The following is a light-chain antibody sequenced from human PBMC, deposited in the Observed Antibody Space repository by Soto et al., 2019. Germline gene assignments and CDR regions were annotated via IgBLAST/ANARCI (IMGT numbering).Light chain of an antibody. CDR3: QQYNSYPFP. Sequence: DIPMTQSPSTLSASVGDRVTITCRASQSISSWLAWYQQKPGKAPKLLIYDASSLESGVPSRFSGSGSGTEFTLTISSLQPDHFAAYYCQQYNSYPFPFGPGTKVDIK. CDR1: QSISSW. V-gene: IGKV1-5*01. J-gene: IGKJ3*01. CDR2: DAS.